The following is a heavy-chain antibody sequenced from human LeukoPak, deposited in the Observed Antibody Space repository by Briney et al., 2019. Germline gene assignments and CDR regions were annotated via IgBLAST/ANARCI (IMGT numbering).Heavy chain of an antibody. V-gene: IGHV4-30-4*01. D-gene: IGHD2-8*01. CDR1: GGSISSSNW. Sequence: PSETLSLTCAVSGGSISSSNWWSWIRQPPGKGLEWIGYIYYSGSTYYNPSLKSRVTISVDTSKNQFSLKLSSVTAADTAVYYCARETVYSNWFDPWGQGTLVTVSS. CDR2: IYYSGST. CDR3: ARETVYSNWFDP. J-gene: IGHJ5*02.